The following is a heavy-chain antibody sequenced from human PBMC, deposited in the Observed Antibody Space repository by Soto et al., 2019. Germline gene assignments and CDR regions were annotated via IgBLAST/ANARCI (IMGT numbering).Heavy chain of an antibody. CDR2: ISAYNGNT. CDR1: GYTFTSYG. V-gene: IGHV1-18*01. Sequence: ASVKVSCKASGYTFTSYGISWVRQAPGQGLEWMGWISAYNGNTNYAQKLQGRVTMTTDTSTRTAYMELRSLRSDDTAVYYCAREVGYDILTGHRSYYDYWGQRPLVTVSS. CDR3: AREVGYDILTGHRSYYDY. D-gene: IGHD3-9*01. J-gene: IGHJ4*02.